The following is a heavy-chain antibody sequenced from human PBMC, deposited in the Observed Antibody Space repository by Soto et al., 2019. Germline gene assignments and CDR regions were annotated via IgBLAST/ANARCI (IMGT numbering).Heavy chain of an antibody. Sequence: GGSLRLSCAASGFTFSSYAMHWVRQAPGKGLEWVAVISYDGSNKYYADSVKGRFTISRDNSKNTLYLQMNSLRAEDTAVYYCARDSNYYDSSGSFDYWGQGTLVTV. V-gene: IGHV3-30-3*01. CDR2: ISYDGSNK. CDR3: ARDSNYYDSSGSFDY. D-gene: IGHD3-22*01. CDR1: GFTFSSYA. J-gene: IGHJ4*02.